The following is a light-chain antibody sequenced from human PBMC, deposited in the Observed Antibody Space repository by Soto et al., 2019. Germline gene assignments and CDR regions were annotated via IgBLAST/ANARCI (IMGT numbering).Light chain of an antibody. Sequence: DIQMTQSPSSLSTSVGDRVTITCRASQGISNYLALYQQKPGKVPKLLIYAASTLQSGVPSRFSGSGSGTDFTLTISILQPEDVATYYCQKYNSAPWTFGQGTKVEIK. CDR1: QGISNY. CDR2: AAS. V-gene: IGKV1-27*01. CDR3: QKYNSAPWT. J-gene: IGKJ1*01.